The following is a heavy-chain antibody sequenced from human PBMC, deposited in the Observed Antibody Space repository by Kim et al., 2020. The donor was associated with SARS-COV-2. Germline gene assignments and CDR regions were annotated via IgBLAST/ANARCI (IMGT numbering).Heavy chain of an antibody. J-gene: IGHJ4*02. CDR3: ARVSLGSSSWYYFDY. V-gene: IGHV3-11*05. D-gene: IGHD6-13*01. Sequence: AASLKGRFTISRDNAKNSLYLQMNSLRADDTAVYYCARVSLGSSSWYYFDYWGQGTLGTVSS.